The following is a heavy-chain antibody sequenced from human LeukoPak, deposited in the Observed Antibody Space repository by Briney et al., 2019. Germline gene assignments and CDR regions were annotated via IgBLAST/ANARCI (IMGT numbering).Heavy chain of an antibody. D-gene: IGHD3-16*02. Sequence: PSETLSLTCTVSGASISSFYWSWIRQAAGKGPEWVGRIYPSGTTNYNPSLRSRVTISVDKSKNQFSLNLTSVTAADTAIYYCARDSPRDNIVYYYYMDVWGKGTTVTVSS. CDR1: GASISSFY. CDR3: ARDSPRDNIVYYYYMDV. V-gene: IGHV4-4*07. J-gene: IGHJ6*03. CDR2: IYPSGTT.